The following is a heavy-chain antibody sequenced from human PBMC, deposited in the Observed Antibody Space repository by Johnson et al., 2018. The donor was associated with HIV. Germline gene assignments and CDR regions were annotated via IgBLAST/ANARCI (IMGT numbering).Heavy chain of an antibody. D-gene: IGHD1-20*01. CDR1: GFSFDDYG. J-gene: IGHJ3*02. CDR3: ATGWGNWNDEGPDAFDI. Sequence: AASGFSFDDYGMSWVRQSPGKGLEWVSGINWNGGSKGYADSVKGRFIISRDNAKNSLNLQMNSLRTEDTALYYCATGWGNWNDEGPDAFDIWGQGTMVTVSS. CDR2: INWNGGSK. V-gene: IGHV3-20*04.